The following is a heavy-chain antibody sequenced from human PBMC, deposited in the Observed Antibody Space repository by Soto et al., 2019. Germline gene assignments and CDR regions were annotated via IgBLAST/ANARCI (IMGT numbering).Heavy chain of an antibody. CDR2: IKQDGSER. J-gene: IGHJ4*02. D-gene: IGHD3-16*01. Sequence: EVQLVESGGGLVQPGGSLRLSCAASGFTFNNYWMSWVRQTPAKGLEWVANIKQDGSERYYVDSVKDRFTISRDNAKNSLYLQMNSLRAEDTAVYFCAGEDYAYWGQGTLVTVSS. CDR3: AGEDYAY. CDR1: GFTFNNYW. V-gene: IGHV3-7*01.